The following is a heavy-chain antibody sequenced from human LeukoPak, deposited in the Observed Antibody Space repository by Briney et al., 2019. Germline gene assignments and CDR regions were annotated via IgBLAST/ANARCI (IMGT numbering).Heavy chain of an antibody. CDR3: ARDVTGATGHFDY. J-gene: IGHJ4*02. Sequence: GGSLRLSCAASGFTFSSYSMNWVRQAPGKGLEWVSSISSSSSYIYYADSVKGRFTISRDNAKNSLYVQMNSLGAEDTAVYYCARDVTGATGHFDYWGQGTLVTVSS. CDR2: ISSSSSYI. V-gene: IGHV3-21*01. D-gene: IGHD1-26*01. CDR1: GFTFSSYS.